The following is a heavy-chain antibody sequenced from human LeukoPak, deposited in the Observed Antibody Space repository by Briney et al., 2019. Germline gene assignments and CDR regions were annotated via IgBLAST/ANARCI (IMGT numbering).Heavy chain of an antibody. J-gene: IGHJ6*02. CDR1: GYTFTGYY. CDR3: ARAPGYSSSTSCYRNYYGMDV. D-gene: IGHD2-2*01. V-gene: IGHV1-2*02. CDR2: INPNSGGT. Sequence: ASVKVSSKASGYTFTGYYMHWGRQAPGQGLEWMGWINPNSGGTNYAQKFQGRVTMSRDTSISTAYMELSRLRSDDTAVYYCARAPGYSSSTSCYRNYYGMDVWGQGTTVTVSS.